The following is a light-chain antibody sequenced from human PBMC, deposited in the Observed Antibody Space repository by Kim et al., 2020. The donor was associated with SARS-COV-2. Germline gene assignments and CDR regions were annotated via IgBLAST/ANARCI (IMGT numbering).Light chain of an antibody. CDR1: QSVSSSY. CDR2: GAS. V-gene: IGKV3-20*01. J-gene: IGKJ5*01. Sequence: EIVLTQSPGTLSLSPGERATLSCTASQSVSSSYLAWYQQKPGQAPRLLIYGASSRATGIPDRFSGSGSGTDFTLTISRLEPEDFAVYYCQQYASSITFGQGTRLEIK. CDR3: QQYASSIT.